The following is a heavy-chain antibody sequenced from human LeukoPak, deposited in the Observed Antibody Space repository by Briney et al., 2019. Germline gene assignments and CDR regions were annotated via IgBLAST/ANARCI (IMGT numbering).Heavy chain of an antibody. J-gene: IGHJ6*03. D-gene: IGHD5-12*01. V-gene: IGHV1-18*01. CDR1: GYTFTSYG. CDR2: ISAYNGNT. CDR3: ARDRAATNSYYYYMDV. Sequence: ASVKVSCKASGYTFTSYGISWVRQAPGQGLEWMGWISAYNGNTNYAQKLQGRVTITTDESTSTAYMELSSLRSEDTAVYYCARDRAATNSYYYYMDVWGKGTTVTVSS.